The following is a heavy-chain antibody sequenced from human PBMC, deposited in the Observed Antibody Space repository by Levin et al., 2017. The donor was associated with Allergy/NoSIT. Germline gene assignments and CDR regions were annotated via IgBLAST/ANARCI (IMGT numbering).Heavy chain of an antibody. J-gene: IGHJ5*02. Sequence: ASVKVSCKASGVTYSPYTINWVRQAPGRGLEWMGGIIPIFGAAHNTQRFKGRVTLTADKSTHTAYMELSGLRSEDTAVYYYAANTSSGGWFDPWGQGTLVTVSS. V-gene: IGHV1-69*06. CDR2: IIPIFGAA. CDR1: GVTYSPYT. CDR3: AANTSSGGWFDP. D-gene: IGHD2-15*01.